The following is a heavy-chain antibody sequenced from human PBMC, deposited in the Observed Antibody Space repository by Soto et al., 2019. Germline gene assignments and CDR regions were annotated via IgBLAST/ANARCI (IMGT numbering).Heavy chain of an antibody. Sequence: SETLSLTCTVSGGSISSGDYYWCWIRQPPGKGLEWIGYIYYSGSTYYNPSLKSRVTISVDTPKNQFSLKLSSVTAANTAVYYCARGSYYDDSSGYDHDWGEGTLVTVSS. CDR1: GGSISSGDYY. CDR2: IYYSGST. D-gene: IGHD3-22*01. V-gene: IGHV4-30-4*01. CDR3: ARGSYYDDSSGYDHD. J-gene: IGHJ4*02.